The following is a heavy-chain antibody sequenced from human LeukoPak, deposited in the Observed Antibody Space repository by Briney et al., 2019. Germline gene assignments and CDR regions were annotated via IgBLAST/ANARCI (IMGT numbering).Heavy chain of an antibody. CDR3: ARHHAYIFGFHSFEL. CDR2: IYPGDSDT. CDR1: GYTFATYY. J-gene: IGHJ5*02. V-gene: IGHV5-51*01. D-gene: IGHD5-18*01. Sequence: GESMKLSCYGSGYTFATYYIAWVRQMPGKGLEWMGIIYPGDSDTRYSPSFQGQVTISADKSISTAYLQWSILKASDTAMYYCARHHAYIFGFHSFELSVPGTLVTVSS.